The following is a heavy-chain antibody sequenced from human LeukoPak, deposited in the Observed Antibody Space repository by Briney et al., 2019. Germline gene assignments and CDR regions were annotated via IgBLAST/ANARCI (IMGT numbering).Heavy chain of an antibody. V-gene: IGHV4-59*01. CDR3: ARGVGPRTLDY. CDR2: IYFSGTT. Sequence: SETLSLTCTVSGGSISGYDWNWIRQPPGKGLEWIGYIYFSGTTNYNPSLKSRVTISLDTSKNQFSLKLNFVTAADTAMYYCARGVGPRTLDYWGQGTLVTVSS. J-gene: IGHJ4*02. D-gene: IGHD1-14*01. CDR1: GGSISGYD.